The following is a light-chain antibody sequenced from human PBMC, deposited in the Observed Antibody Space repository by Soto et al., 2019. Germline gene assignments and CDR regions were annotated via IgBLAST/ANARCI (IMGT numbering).Light chain of an antibody. CDR2: DTS. Sequence: EVVRMPSPATLSVSPGQGAPLYCRASQGIGDTLAWYQHKPGQTPRLLIYDTSTRATGVPTRFSGSRSGAEFTLTINSLQSEDFAVYYCQPYNNWPLTFGGGTKVDIK. CDR1: QGIGDT. CDR3: QPYNNWPLT. V-gene: IGKV3-15*01. J-gene: IGKJ4*01.